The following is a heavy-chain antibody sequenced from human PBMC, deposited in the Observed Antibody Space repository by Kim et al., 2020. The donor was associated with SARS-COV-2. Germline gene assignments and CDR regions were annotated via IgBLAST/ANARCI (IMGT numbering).Heavy chain of an antibody. D-gene: IGHD6-19*01. Sequence: GGSLRLSCAASGFTFSSYEMNWVRQAPGKGLEWISYISSSGSTIYYADSVKGRFTISRDNAKNSLYLQMNSLRAEDTAVYYCARDQPGYTSGLDYWGQGTLVTVSS. V-gene: IGHV3-48*03. CDR1: GFTFSSYE. CDR2: ISSSGSTI. J-gene: IGHJ4*02. CDR3: ARDQPGYTSGLDY.